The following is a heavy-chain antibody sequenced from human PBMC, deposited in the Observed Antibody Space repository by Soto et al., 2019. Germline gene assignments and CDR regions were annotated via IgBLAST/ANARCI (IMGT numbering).Heavy chain of an antibody. Sequence: QITLKESSPTVVKPTQTLTLTCAFSGFSLSTSGEGVGWVRQPPGKALEWLALIYWEDAKSYSPSLKSRLTITRGTSENQVVLTMTNMDPVDTATYFCGRKAYGSGNPFFDYWGQGTQVTVSS. V-gene: IGHV2-5*02. CDR3: GRKAYGSGNPFFDY. CDR1: GFSLSTSGEG. J-gene: IGHJ4*02. CDR2: IYWEDAK. D-gene: IGHD3-10*01.